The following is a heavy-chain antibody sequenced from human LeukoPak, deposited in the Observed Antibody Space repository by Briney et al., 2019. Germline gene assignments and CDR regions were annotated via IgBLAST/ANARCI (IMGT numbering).Heavy chain of an antibody. CDR2: ISYDGSNK. CDR1: GFTFSSYA. J-gene: IGHJ4*02. Sequence: TGGSLRLSCAASGFTFSSYATHWVRQAPGKGLEWVAVISYDGSNKYYADSVKGRFTVSRDNSKNTLYLQMNSLRAEDTAVYYCASSMIVALPLLHWGQGTLVTVSS. D-gene: IGHD3-22*01. CDR3: ASSMIVALPLLH. V-gene: IGHV3-30-3*01.